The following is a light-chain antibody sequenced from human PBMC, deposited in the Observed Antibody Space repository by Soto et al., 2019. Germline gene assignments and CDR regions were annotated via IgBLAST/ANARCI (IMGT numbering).Light chain of an antibody. Sequence: EIVLTQSPGTLSLSPGETATLSCRASQSVTTDSLVWYQQKPGQTPRLLIYGASNRATGIPDRFSGSGSGTDFILTISRLEPEDLAVYYCQQYSSSLITFGQGTRLEIK. J-gene: IGKJ5*01. CDR2: GAS. V-gene: IGKV3-20*01. CDR3: QQYSSSLIT. CDR1: QSVTTDS.